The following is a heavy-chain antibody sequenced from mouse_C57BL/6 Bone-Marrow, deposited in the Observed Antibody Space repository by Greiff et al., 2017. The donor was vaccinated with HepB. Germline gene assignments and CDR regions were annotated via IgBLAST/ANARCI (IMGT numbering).Heavy chain of an antibody. D-gene: IGHD1-1*01. CDR3: TTDYGSSSH. Sequence: EVQLQQSGAELVRPGASVKLSCTASGFNIKDDYMHWVKQRPAQGLEWIGWIDPENGDTENATKFQGKATITADTSSNTAYLQLSSRTSEDTAVYYCTTDYGSSSHWGQGTLVTVSA. J-gene: IGHJ3*01. CDR2: IDPENGDT. CDR1: GFNIKDDY. V-gene: IGHV14-4*01.